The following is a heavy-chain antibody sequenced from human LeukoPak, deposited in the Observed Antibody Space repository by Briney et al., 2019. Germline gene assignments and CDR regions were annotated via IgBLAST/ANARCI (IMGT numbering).Heavy chain of an antibody. V-gene: IGHV1-46*01. J-gene: IGHJ6*02. CDR1: GYTLTELS. CDR3: ARALNYGDYYYYGMDV. D-gene: IGHD4-17*01. Sequence: ASVKVSCKVSGYTLTELSMHWVRQAPGQGLEWMGIINPSGGSTSYAQKFQGRVTMTRDTSTSTVYMELSSLRSEDTAVYYCARALNYGDYYYYGMDVWGQGTTVTVSS. CDR2: INPSGGST.